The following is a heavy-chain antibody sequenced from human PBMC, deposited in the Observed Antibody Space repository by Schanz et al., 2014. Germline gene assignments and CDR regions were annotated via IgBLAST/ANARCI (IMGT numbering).Heavy chain of an antibody. CDR2: ISDDGSRR. Sequence: VQLVESEGGLVQPGGSLRLSCEGSGFSFSDYWMGWVRQAPGKGLEWVAVISDDGSRRHYADFVTGRFTISRDNSKDTVYLQMNSLRAEDTAVYYCARDLAGGGNDVWGQGTLVTVSS. D-gene: IGHD2-15*01. V-gene: IGHV3-30*03. J-gene: IGHJ4*02. CDR3: ARDLAGGGNDV. CDR1: GFSFSDYW.